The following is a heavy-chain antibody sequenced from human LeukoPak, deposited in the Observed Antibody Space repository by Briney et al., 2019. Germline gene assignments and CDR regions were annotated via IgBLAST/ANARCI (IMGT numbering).Heavy chain of an antibody. CDR1: GYTFTNYG. CDR3: ARDEAYAFDI. V-gene: IGHV1-18*01. J-gene: IGHJ3*02. CDR2: ISAYNGNT. Sequence: ASVKVSCKASGYTFTNYGIHWVRQAPGQGLEWMGWISAYNGNTKYAQNLQGRVTMTTDTSTSTAYMELRSLRSGDTAVYYCARDEAYAFDIWGQGTMVTVSS.